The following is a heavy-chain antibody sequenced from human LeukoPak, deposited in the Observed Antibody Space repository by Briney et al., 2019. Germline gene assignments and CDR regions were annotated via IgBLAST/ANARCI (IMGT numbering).Heavy chain of an antibody. Sequence: SESLSLTCTVSGGSISSYYWSWIRQPPGKGLEWIGYIYYSGSTNYNPSLKSRVTISVDTSKNQFSLKLSSVTAADTAVYYCARDRTYCSSTSCYESLGFDPWGQGTLVTVSS. CDR2: IYYSGST. CDR3: ARDRTYCSSTSCYESLGFDP. V-gene: IGHV4-59*01. D-gene: IGHD2-2*01. J-gene: IGHJ5*02. CDR1: GGSISSYY.